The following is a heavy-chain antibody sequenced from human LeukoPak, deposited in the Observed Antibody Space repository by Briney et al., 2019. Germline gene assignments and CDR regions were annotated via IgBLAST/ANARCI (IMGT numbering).Heavy chain of an antibody. CDR2: IDCSGST. J-gene: IGHJ6*04. D-gene: IGHD5-18*01. Sequence: SQNLSLTCTVSGGSFSSGGYYWCWIRQPPGKGLEWVGYIDCSGSTYYNSSLESRDTISLHTSKTQISLKMSAETAADTAMYYCTTGLSYGFYYHGMDVWGKGTTVTVSS. CDR1: GGSFSSGGYY. CDR3: TTGLSYGFYYHGMDV. V-gene: IGHV4-31*03.